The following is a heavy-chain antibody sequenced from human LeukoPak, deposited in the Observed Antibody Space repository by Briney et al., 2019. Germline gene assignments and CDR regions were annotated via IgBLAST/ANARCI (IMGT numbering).Heavy chain of an antibody. Sequence: GGSLRLSCAASGFTFSSYAMHWVRQAPGKGLEWVAVMSYDGSNKYFADSVKGRFTISRDNSKYTLYLQMNSLRAEDTAVYYCARDRRSRKVDYWGQGTLVTVSS. J-gene: IGHJ4*02. D-gene: IGHD5-24*01. CDR1: GFTFSSYA. CDR3: ARDRRSRKVDY. V-gene: IGHV3-30-3*01. CDR2: MSYDGSNK.